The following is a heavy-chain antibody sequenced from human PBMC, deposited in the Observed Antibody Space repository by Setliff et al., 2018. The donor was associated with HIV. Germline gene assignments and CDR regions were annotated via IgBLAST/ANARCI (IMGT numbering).Heavy chain of an antibody. CDR3: AAFFVTPMTTQDF. Sequence: TLSLTCTVSGGSISSSSYYWGWIRQSPGMGLEWIAEIHHTGYINYNPSLRSRVSVSRDMSSNQFSLRLSSVTAADAAVYYCAAFFVTPMTTQDFWGQGTLVTVPQ. CDR1: GGSISSSSYY. CDR2: IHHTGYI. J-gene: IGHJ4*02. D-gene: IGHD4-4*01. V-gene: IGHV4-39*07.